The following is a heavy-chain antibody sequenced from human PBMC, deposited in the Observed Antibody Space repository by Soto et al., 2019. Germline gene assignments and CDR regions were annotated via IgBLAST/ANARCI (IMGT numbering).Heavy chain of an antibody. CDR2: IDPSDSYT. D-gene: IGHD6-13*01. CDR1: GYSFTSYW. J-gene: IGHJ6*02. Sequence: LGESLKISCKGSGYSFTSYWISWVRQMPGKGLEWMGRIDPSDSYTNYSPSFQGHVTISADKSISTAYLQWSSLKASDTAMYYCASRPKYSSSNYYYYGMDVWGQGTTVTVSS. V-gene: IGHV5-10-1*01. CDR3: ASRPKYSSSNYYYYGMDV.